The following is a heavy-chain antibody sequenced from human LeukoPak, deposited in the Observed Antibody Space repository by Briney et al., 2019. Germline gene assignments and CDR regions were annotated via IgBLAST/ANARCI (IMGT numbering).Heavy chain of an antibody. V-gene: IGHV2-5*02. CDR2: IYWDDDK. Sequence: SGPTLVNPTQTLTLTCTFSGFSLSTSGVDVGWIRQPPGKALEWLALIYWDDDKRYSPSLKSRLTITKDTSKNQVVLTMTNMDPVDTATYYCAHRRGGYSGYNQNWHFDYWGQGTLVTVSS. CDR1: GFSLSTSGVD. D-gene: IGHD5-12*01. CDR3: AHRRGGYSGYNQNWHFDY. J-gene: IGHJ4*02.